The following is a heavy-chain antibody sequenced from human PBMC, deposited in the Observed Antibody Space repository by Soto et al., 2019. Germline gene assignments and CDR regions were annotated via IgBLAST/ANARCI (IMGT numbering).Heavy chain of an antibody. CDR2: ISAYNGNT. D-gene: IGHD5-18*01. V-gene: IGHV1-18*01. CDR3: ARGHSYGYVSDDY. Sequence: GASVKASCKASGGTFSSYTISWVRQAPGQGLEWMGWISAYNGNTNYAQKLQGSVTMTTDTSTSTAYMELRSLRSDDTAVYYCARGHSYGYVSDDYWGQGTLVTVCS. CDR1: GGTFSSYT. J-gene: IGHJ4*02.